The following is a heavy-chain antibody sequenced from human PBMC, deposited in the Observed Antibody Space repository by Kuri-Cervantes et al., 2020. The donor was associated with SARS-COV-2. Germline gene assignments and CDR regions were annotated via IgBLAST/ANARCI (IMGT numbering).Heavy chain of an antibody. CDR3: ARGGLCSGGSCYHYSYYMNV. V-gene: IGHV3-21*05. Sequence: GGSLRLSCAASGFTFNSYALSWVRQAPGKGLEWVSYISSSTTYTNHADSVKGRFTISRDNAKNSLYLHMDSLRAEDSAVYSCARGGLCSGGSCYHYSYYMNVWGKGTTVTVSS. D-gene: IGHD2-15*01. CDR1: GFTFNSYA. CDR2: ISSSTTYT. J-gene: IGHJ6*03.